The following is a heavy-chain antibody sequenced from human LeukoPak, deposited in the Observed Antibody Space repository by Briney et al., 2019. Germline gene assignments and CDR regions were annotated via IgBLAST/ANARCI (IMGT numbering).Heavy chain of an antibody. V-gene: IGHV3-21*01. CDR2: ISSSSSYI. CDR1: GFTFSSYN. J-gene: IGHJ6*03. Sequence: GGSLRLSCAASGFTFSSYNMNWVRQAPGTGLEWVSYISSSSSYIYYADSVKGRFTISRDNAKNSLYLQMNSLRAEDTAVYYCARVIVFRGYMDVWGKGTTVTVSS. CDR3: ARVIVFRGYMDV. D-gene: IGHD1-26*01.